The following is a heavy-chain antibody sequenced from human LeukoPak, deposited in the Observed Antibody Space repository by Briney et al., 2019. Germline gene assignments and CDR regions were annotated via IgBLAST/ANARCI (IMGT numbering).Heavy chain of an antibody. CDR1: GFTVSSNY. Sequence: PGGSLRLSCAASGFTVSSNYMSWVRQAPGKGLEWVSVIYSGGSTYYADSVKGRFTISRDNSKNTLYLQMNSLRAEDTAVYYCAKSHIVVVTAIPDYWGQGTLVTVSS. D-gene: IGHD2-21*02. V-gene: IGHV3-66*01. J-gene: IGHJ4*02. CDR3: AKSHIVVVTAIPDY. CDR2: IYSGGST.